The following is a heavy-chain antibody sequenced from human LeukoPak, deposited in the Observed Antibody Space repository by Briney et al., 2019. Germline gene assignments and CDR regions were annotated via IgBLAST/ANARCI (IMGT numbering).Heavy chain of an antibody. D-gene: IGHD3-10*01. CDR3: ARDLGPLGGSRDDAFDI. Sequence: SETLSLTCAVSGGSISSSNWWSWVRQPPGKGLEWIGEIYHSGSTNYNPSLKSRVTISVDKSKNQFSLKLSSVTAADTAVYYCARDLGPLGGSRDDAFDIWGQGTMVTVSS. J-gene: IGHJ3*02. V-gene: IGHV4-4*02. CDR1: GGSISSSNW. CDR2: IYHSGST.